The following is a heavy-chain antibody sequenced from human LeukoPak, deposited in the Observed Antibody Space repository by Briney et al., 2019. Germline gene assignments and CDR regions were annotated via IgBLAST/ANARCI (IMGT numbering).Heavy chain of an antibody. Sequence: GGSLRLSCAASGFTFSSYAMHWVRQAPGKGLEYVSAISSNGGSTYYANSVKGRFTISRDNSKNTLYLQMGSLRAEDMAVYYCARSVRMIRTPLDYWGQGTLVTVSS. CDR1: GFTFSSYA. CDR2: ISSNGGST. V-gene: IGHV3-64*01. J-gene: IGHJ4*02. D-gene: IGHD3-22*01. CDR3: ARSVRMIRTPLDY.